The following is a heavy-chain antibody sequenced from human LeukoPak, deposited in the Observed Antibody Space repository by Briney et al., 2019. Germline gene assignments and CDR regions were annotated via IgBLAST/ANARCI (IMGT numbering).Heavy chain of an antibody. Sequence: GGSLRLSCTASGFTFGDYAMSWVPQAPGKGLEWVGFVRSKAFGGTTEYAASVKGRFTISRDDSKSIAYLQMNSLKTEDTAVYYCTRESMITFGGVIVLYYFDYWGQGTLVTVS. V-gene: IGHV3-49*04. J-gene: IGHJ4*02. CDR3: TRESMITFGGVIVLYYFDY. CDR1: GFTFGDYA. D-gene: IGHD3-16*02. CDR2: VRSKAFGGTT.